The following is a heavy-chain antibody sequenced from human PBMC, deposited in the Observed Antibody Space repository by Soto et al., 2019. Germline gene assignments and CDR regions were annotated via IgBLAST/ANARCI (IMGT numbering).Heavy chain of an antibody. CDR1: GFTFSSYG. CDR2: IWYDGSNK. J-gene: IGHJ4*02. CDR3: SRDHITGTYFDY. V-gene: IGHV3-33*01. Sequence: GESLKISCAASGFTFSSYGMHWVRQAPGKGLEWVAVIWYDGSNKYYADSVKGRFTISRDNSKNTLYLQMNSLRAEDTAVYYCSRDHITGTYFDYWGQGTLVTVYS. D-gene: IGHD1-20*01.